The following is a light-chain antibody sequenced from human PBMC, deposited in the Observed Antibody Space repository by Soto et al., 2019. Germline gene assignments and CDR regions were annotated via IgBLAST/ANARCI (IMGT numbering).Light chain of an antibody. J-gene: IGKJ2*01. V-gene: IGKV3-15*01. Sequence: EIVMTQSPATLTVSPGERATLSCRASQNIKSDLAWYQQKPGQAPRLLIYAASTRATGIPARFSGSGSGTEFTLSISSLQSEDLAVYYCHQYNKWPPYTFGQGTRLEIE. CDR3: HQYNKWPPYT. CDR2: AAS. CDR1: QNIKSD.